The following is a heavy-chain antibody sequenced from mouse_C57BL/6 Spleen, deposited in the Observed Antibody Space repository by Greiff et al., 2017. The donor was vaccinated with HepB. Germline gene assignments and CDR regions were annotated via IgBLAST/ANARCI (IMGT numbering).Heavy chain of an antibody. J-gene: IGHJ1*03. V-gene: IGHV1-26*01. D-gene: IGHD2-5*01. CDR3: ANLYYSNYWYFDV. Sequence: EVQLQQSGPELVKPGASVKISCKASGYTFTDYYMNWVKQSHGKSLEWIGDINPNNGGTSYNQKFKGKATLTVDKSSSTAYMELRSLTSEDSAVYYCANLYYSNYWYFDVWGTGTTVTVSS. CDR1: GYTFTDYY. CDR2: INPNNGGT.